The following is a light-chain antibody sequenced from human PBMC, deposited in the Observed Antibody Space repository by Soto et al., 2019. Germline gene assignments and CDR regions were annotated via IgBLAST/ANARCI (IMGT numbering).Light chain of an antibody. Sequence: QSALTQPASVSGSPGQSITISCTGTSRDVGGYNYVSWYQQHPGKAPKLMIYDVSTRPSGVSNRFSGSKSGNTASLTISGLQAEDEAEYYCSSYTSSSTLGVFGGGTKLTVL. CDR1: SRDVGGYNY. J-gene: IGLJ2*01. CDR3: SSYTSSSTLGV. CDR2: DVS. V-gene: IGLV2-14*01.